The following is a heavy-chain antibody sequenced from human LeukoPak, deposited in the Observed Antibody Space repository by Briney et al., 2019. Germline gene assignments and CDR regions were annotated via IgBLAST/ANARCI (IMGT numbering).Heavy chain of an antibody. CDR1: GGTFSNYG. J-gene: IGHJ5*02. CDR2: IIPIFGTT. CDR3: ARSGYSSSWYIFAGFDP. Sequence: ASVKVSCKASGGTFSNYGFSWVRQVPGQGLEWMGGIIPIFGTTKYAQKFQGRVTITADESTSTAYMELSSLRSEDTAVYYCARSGYSSSWYIFAGFDPWGQGTLVTVSS. D-gene: IGHD6-13*01. V-gene: IGHV1-69*13.